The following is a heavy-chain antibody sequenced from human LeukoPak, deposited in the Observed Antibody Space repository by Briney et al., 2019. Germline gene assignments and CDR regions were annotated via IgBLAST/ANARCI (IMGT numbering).Heavy chain of an antibody. CDR1: GGTFSSYA. D-gene: IGHD2-2*01. V-gene: IGHV1-69*04. J-gene: IGHJ5*02. Sequence: SVKVSCKASGGTFSSYAISWVRQAPGQGLEWMGRIIPIFGIANYAQKFQGRVAITADRSTSTAYMELSSLRSEDTAVYYCARDVETDCSSTSCYYNWFDPWGQGTLVTVSS. CDR3: ARDVETDCSSTSCYYNWFDP. CDR2: IIPIFGIA.